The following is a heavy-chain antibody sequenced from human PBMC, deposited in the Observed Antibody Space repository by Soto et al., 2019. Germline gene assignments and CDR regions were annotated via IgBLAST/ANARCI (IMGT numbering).Heavy chain of an antibody. CDR3: ARDSLSGWYDY. CDR2: IYHSGST. CDR1: GGSISSGGYS. V-gene: IGHV4-30-2*01. D-gene: IGHD6-19*01. Sequence: SETLSLTCAVSGGSISSGGYSWSWIRQPPGKGLEWIGYIYHSGSTYYNPSLKSRVTISVDRSKNQFSLKLSSVTAADTAVYYCARDSLSGWYDYWGQGTLVTVSS. J-gene: IGHJ4*02.